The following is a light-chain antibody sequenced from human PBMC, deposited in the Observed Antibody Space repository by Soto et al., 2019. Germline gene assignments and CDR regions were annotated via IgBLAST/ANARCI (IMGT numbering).Light chain of an antibody. V-gene: IGKV3-15*01. J-gene: IGKJ4*01. CDR2: GAS. CDR1: QNIISN. CDR3: QQYSAWPLT. Sequence: EIVMTQSPVTLSVSPGDRASLSCRASQNIISNLAWYQQRPGQAPRLLFYGASSRATGIPARFSGSGSGTEFTLTISSLQSEDFALYFCQQYSAWPLTFGGGTKVDIK.